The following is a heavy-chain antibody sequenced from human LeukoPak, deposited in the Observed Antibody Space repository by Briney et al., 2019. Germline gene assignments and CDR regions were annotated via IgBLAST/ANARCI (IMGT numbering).Heavy chain of an antibody. CDR3: AKRAVVIRVILVGFHKEAYYFDS. Sequence: PRGSLTLSSLVAGIILTKYGMSWVRPAPRGGLGWVAGIIGRGGSTNYADSVEGRFTLYRDKPQNTLFLRMKRLRAEETCVSLCAKRAVVIRVILVGFHKEAYYFDSWGQGALVTASS. V-gene: IGHV3-23*01. D-gene: IGHD3-22*01. CDR1: GIILTKYG. J-gene: IGHJ4*02. CDR2: IIGRGGST.